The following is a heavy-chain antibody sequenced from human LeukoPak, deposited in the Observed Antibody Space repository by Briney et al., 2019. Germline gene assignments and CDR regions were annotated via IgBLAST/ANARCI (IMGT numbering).Heavy chain of an antibody. CDR2: IRSKANSYAT. V-gene: IGHV3-73*01. D-gene: IGHD3-3*01. CDR3: ARGAIFGVTTRGYGMDV. Sequence: GGSLRLSCAASGFTFSGSAMHWVRQASGKGLEWVGRIRSKANSYATAYAASVKGRFTISRDDSKNTAYLQMNSLKTEDTAVYYCARGAIFGVTTRGYGMDVWGQGTTVTVSS. CDR1: GFTFSGSA. J-gene: IGHJ6*02.